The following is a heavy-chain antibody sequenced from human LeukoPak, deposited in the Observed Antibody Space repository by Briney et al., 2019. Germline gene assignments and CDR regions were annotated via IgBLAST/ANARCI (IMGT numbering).Heavy chain of an antibody. Sequence: SGGSLRLSCAASGFTFSSYWMSWVRQAPGKGLGWVANIKQDGSAKYYVDSVKGRFTISRDNAKNSPYLQMNTLRAKDTAVYDSARDSYSYGFYPLYYFDYWGQGTLVTVSS. J-gene: IGHJ4*02. CDR1: GFTFSSYW. D-gene: IGHD5-18*01. CDR3: ARDSYSYGFYPLYYFDY. V-gene: IGHV3-7*01. CDR2: IKQDGSAK.